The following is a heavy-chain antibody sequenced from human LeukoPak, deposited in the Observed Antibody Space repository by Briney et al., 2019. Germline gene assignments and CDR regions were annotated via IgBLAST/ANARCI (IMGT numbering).Heavy chain of an antibody. D-gene: IGHD2-15*01. V-gene: IGHV4-34*01. Sequence: SETLSLTCAVYGGSFSGYYWSWIRQPPGKGLEWIGEINHSGSTNYSPSLKSRVTISVDTSKNQFSLKLSSVTAADTAVYYCARGVVVVVVAATRPYYYYYMDVWGKGTTVTVSS. CDR3: ARGVVVVVVAATRPYYYYYMDV. CDR2: INHSGST. J-gene: IGHJ6*03. CDR1: GGSFSGYY.